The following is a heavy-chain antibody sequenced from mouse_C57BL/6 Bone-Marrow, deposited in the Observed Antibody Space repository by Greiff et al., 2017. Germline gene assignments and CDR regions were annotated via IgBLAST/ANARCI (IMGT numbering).Heavy chain of an antibody. CDR3: ASAGYYVYSFDY. CDR2: INPNYGTT. D-gene: IGHD2-3*01. CDR1: GYSFTDYN. V-gene: IGHV1-39*01. J-gene: IGHJ2*01. Sequence: VQLQQSGPELVRPGASVKISCKAYGYSFTDYNMNWVKQSNGKSLEWIGVINPNYGTTSYNQKFKGKATLTVDQSSSTAYMQLNSLTSEDSAVYYCASAGYYVYSFDYWGQGTTLTVSS.